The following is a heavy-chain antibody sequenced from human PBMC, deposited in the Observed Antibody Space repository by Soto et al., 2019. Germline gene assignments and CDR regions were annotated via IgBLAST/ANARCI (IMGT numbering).Heavy chain of an antibody. D-gene: IGHD3-3*01. CDR2: IYPGDSDT. J-gene: IGHJ5*02. V-gene: IGHV5-51*01. CDR3: ARQGAGYYDFWSGYYLGNWFYP. Sequence: LGESLKISCKGSGYSFTSCLIGWVRQMPGKGLEWMGIIYPGDSDTRYSPSFQGQVTISADKSISTAYLQWSSLKASDTAMYYCARQGAGYYDFWSGYYLGNWFYPWGQGTLVTVAS. CDR1: GYSFTSCL.